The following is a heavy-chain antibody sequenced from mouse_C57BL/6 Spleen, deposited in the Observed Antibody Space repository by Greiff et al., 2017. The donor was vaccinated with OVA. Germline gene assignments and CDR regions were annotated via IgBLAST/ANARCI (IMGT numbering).Heavy chain of an antibody. CDR3: AYGSSYDYAMDY. J-gene: IGHJ4*01. V-gene: IGHV3-6*01. D-gene: IGHD1-1*01. Sequence: VQLKESGPGLVKPSQSLSLTCSVTGYSITSGYYWNWIRQFPGNKLEWMGYISYDGSNNYNPSLKNRISITRDTSKNQFFLKLNSVTTEDTATYYCAYGSSYDYAMDYWGQGTSVTVSS. CDR2: ISYDGSN. CDR1: GYSITSGYY.